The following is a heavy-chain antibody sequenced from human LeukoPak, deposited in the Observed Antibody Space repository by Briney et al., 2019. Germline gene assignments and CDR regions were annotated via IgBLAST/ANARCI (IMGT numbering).Heavy chain of an antibody. CDR3: ARDPGNRAWGALDI. CDR2: IRQDGNAE. D-gene: IGHD3-16*01. J-gene: IGHJ3*02. CDR1: GFTFSDYW. V-gene: IGHV3-7*01. Sequence: GGSLRLSCVGSGFTFSDYWMTWVRQAPGKGLEWVANIRQDGNAEYNVDSVKGRFSISRDNVKNSLYLQLNNLRAEDTAVYYCARDPGNRAWGALDIWGQGTMVTVSS.